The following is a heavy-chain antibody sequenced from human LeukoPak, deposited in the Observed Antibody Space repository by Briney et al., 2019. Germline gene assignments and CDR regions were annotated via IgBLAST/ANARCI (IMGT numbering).Heavy chain of an antibody. CDR2: ISTSGSTK. J-gene: IGHJ4*02. D-gene: IGHD2/OR15-2a*01. V-gene: IGHV3-11*04. CDR1: GFTFRDYY. Sequence: PGGSLRLSCAASGFTFRDYYMNWIRQAPGKGLEWVSYISTSGSTKYYADSVKGRFTISRDNAKNSLYLQMNSLRAEDTAVYYCARTSFYSFDYWGQGTLVTVSS. CDR3: ARTSFYSFDY.